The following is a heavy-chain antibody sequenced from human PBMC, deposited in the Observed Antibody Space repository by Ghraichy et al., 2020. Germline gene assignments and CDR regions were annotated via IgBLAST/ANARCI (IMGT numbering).Heavy chain of an antibody. J-gene: IGHJ4*02. CDR3: ARSSGYLKQDPFDY. V-gene: IGHV4-4*09. Sequence: SETLSLTCTVSGGSISSYYWSWIRQPPGKGLEWIGYIYTSGSTNYNPSLKSRVTISVDTSKNQFSLKLSSVTAADTAVYYCARSSGYLKQDPFDYWGQGTLVTVSS. CDR2: IYTSGST. D-gene: IGHD3-22*01. CDR1: GGSISSYY.